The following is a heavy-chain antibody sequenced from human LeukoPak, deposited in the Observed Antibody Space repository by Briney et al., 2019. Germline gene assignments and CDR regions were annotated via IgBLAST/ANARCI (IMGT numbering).Heavy chain of an antibody. V-gene: IGHV1-18*01. D-gene: IGHD2-2*01. J-gene: IGHJ3*02. Sequence: ASVKVSCKASGYIFTNYGINWVRQAPGQGLEWMGWISAYNGNTKYTQKLQDRVTMTTDTSTSTAYMELKTLRSDDTAVYFCARWVYCSSTSCRDAFDIWGQGTMVTVSS. CDR1: GYIFTNYG. CDR3: ARWVYCSSTSCRDAFDI. CDR2: ISAYNGNT.